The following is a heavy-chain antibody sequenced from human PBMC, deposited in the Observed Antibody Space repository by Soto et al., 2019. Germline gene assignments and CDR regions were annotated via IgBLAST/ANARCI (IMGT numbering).Heavy chain of an antibody. CDR1: GFILSDCA. CDR3: ARDLSWGSNWYYYMDV. D-gene: IGHD7-27*01. J-gene: IGHJ6*03. CDR2: ISSSSSVI. V-gene: IGHV3-48*01. Sequence: EVQLVESGGGLVQPGGSLRLSCATSGFILSDCAMNWVRQAPGKGLEWVSYISSSSSVIDYADSVKGRFTVSRDNARNTLYLKMSSLRAEVSAVYYCARDLSWGSNWYYYMDVWGKGTTVTVSS.